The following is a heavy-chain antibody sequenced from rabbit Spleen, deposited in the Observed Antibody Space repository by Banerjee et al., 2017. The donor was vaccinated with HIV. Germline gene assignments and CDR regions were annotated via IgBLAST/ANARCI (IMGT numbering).Heavy chain of an antibody. CDR3: ARDGISFVSSGWGLTRLDL. D-gene: IGHD4-1*01. Sequence: QEQLEESGGGLVKPGASLTLTCKASGLDLSSSYWICWVRQAPGKGPEWIACIYNGDGSTYYASWVNGRFTISRSTSLNTVTLQMTSLTAADTATYFCARDGISFVSSGWGLTRLDLWGPGTLVTVS. V-gene: IGHV1S47*01. J-gene: IGHJ3*01. CDR1: GLDLSSSYW. CDR2: IYNGDGST.